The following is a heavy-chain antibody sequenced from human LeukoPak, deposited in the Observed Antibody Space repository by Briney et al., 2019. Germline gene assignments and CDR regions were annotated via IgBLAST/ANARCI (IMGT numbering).Heavy chain of an antibody. Sequence: GASVKVSCKASGYTFANYGVHWVRHAPGQRLEWMGWINGGNGNTKYSQKFQGRVTITRDTSASTAYMELSSLRSEDTAVYYCARYISGSFDYWGQETLVTVSS. J-gene: IGHJ4*02. CDR2: INGGNGNT. V-gene: IGHV1-3*01. CDR1: GYTFANYG. D-gene: IGHD6-19*01. CDR3: ARYISGSFDY.